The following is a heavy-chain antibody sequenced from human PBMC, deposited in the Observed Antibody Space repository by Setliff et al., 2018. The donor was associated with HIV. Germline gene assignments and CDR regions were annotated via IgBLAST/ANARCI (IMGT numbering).Heavy chain of an antibody. V-gene: IGHV3-21*06. CDR2: ISIGSGGAI. CDR3: ARDPHYYDSSGYYSMFDI. J-gene: IGHJ3*02. D-gene: IGHD3-22*01. Sequence: SSETLSLSCAASGFTFTDYWMHWVRQVPGQGLVWVSSISIGSGGAIDYADSVKGRFTISRDNPKNSVYLQMSGLRVEDTAVYYCARDPHYYDSSGYYSMFDIWGQGTVVTVSS. CDR1: GFTFTDYW.